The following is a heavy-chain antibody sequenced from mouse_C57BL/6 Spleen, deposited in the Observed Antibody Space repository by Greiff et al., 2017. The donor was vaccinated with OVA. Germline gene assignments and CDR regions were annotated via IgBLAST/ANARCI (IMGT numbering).Heavy chain of an antibody. Sequence: VKLVESGPGLVQPSQSLSITCTVSGFSLTSYGVHWVRQSPGKGLEWLGVIWSGGSTDYNAAFISRLSISKDNSKSQVFFKMNSLQADDTAIYYCARGFLHYYGSSYVGWYFDVWGTGTTVTVSS. J-gene: IGHJ1*03. CDR3: ARGFLHYYGSSYVGWYFDV. V-gene: IGHV2-2*01. D-gene: IGHD1-1*01. CDR2: IWSGGST. CDR1: GFSLTSYG.